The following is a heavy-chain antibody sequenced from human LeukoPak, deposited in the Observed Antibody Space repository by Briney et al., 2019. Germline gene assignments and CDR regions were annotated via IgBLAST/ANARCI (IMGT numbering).Heavy chain of an antibody. V-gene: IGHV3-53*01. D-gene: IGHD6-19*01. CDR3: ARDWRGGWFHDAFDI. CDR1: GFTVSSNY. Sequence: PGGSLRLSCAASGFTVSSNYMSWVRQAPGKGLEWVSVIYSGGSTYYADSVKGRFTISRDNSKNTLYLQMNSLRAEDTAVYYCARDWRGGWFHDAFDIWGQGTMVTVSS. J-gene: IGHJ3*02. CDR2: IYSGGST.